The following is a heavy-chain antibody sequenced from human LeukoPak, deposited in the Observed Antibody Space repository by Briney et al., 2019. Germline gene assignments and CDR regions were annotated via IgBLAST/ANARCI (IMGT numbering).Heavy chain of an antibody. J-gene: IGHJ5*02. CDR3: ARGRTGWFDP. CDR2: MNPNSGIT. V-gene: IGHV1-8*01. Sequence: ASLKVSCKASGYTFTSYDINSVRQATGQGREGMGWMNPNSGITGYAQKFQGRVTMTRNTSISTAYMELSSLRSEDTAVYYCARGRTGWFDPWGQGTLVTVSS. CDR1: GYTFTSYD.